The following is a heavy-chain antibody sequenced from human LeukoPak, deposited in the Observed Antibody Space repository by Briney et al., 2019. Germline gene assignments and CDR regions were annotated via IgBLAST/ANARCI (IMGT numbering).Heavy chain of an antibody. CDR2: IYSGGST. Sequence: GGSLRLSCTVSGFTVSSDSMSWVRQAPGKGLEWVSFIYSGGSTHYSDSVKGRSTISRDNSKNTLYLQMNSLRAEDTAAYYCARRAGAYSHPYDYWGQGTLVTVSS. D-gene: IGHD4/OR15-4a*01. CDR3: ARRAGAYSHPYDY. V-gene: IGHV3-53*01. CDR1: GFTVSSDS. J-gene: IGHJ4*02.